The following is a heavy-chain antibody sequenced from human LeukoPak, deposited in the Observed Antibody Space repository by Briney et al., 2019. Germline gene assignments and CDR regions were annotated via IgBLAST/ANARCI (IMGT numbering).Heavy chain of an antibody. J-gene: IGHJ3*02. Sequence: PGRSLRLSCAASGFTFSSYAMHWVRQAPGKGLEWVAVISYDGSNKYYADSVKGRFTISRDNSKNTLYLQMNSLRAEDTAVYYCARDRVGYSSSLGAFDIWGQGTMVTVSS. CDR3: ARDRVGYSSSLGAFDI. CDR2: ISYDGSNK. V-gene: IGHV3-30-3*01. D-gene: IGHD6-13*01. CDR1: GFTFSSYA.